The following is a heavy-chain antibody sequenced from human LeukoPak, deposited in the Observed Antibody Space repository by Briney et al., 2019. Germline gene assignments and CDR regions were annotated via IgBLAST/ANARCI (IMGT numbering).Heavy chain of an antibody. J-gene: IGHJ5*02. Sequence: SETLSLTCAVYGGSFSGYYWSWIRQPPGKGLEWIGEINHSGSTNYNPSLKSRVTISVDTFKNQFPLKLSSVTAADTAVYYCARGKVVVAASFWFDPWGQGTLVTVSS. CDR2: INHSGST. CDR3: ARGKVVVAASFWFDP. D-gene: IGHD2-15*01. V-gene: IGHV4-34*01. CDR1: GGSFSGYY.